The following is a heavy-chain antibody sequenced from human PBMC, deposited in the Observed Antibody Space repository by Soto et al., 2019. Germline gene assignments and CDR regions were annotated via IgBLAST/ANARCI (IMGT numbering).Heavy chain of an antibody. Sequence: QVHLVQSGAEVKKPGASVKVSCKGSGYAFTTYGITWVRQAPGQGLEWMGWISAHNGNTNYAQKLLGRVTVTRDTSTSTAYMELRSLRSDDTAVYYCARGRYGDYWGKGALVTVYS. CDR2: ISAHNGNT. CDR1: GYAFTTYG. CDR3: ARGRYGDY. V-gene: IGHV1-18*01. J-gene: IGHJ4*02. D-gene: IGHD1-1*01.